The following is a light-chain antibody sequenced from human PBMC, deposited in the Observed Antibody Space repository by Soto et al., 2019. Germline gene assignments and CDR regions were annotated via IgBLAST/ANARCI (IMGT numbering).Light chain of an antibody. CDR2: EVS. J-gene: IGLJ3*02. V-gene: IGLV2-14*01. Sequence: QSALTQPASVSGSPGQSITISCTGTSSDVGAYNYVSWYQQHPGKAPKLMVYEVSYRPSGVSNRFSGSKSGNTASLTISGLQAEDEADYYCSSYTTTNTGVFGGGTKVTVL. CDR3: SSYTTTNTGV. CDR1: SSDVGAYNY.